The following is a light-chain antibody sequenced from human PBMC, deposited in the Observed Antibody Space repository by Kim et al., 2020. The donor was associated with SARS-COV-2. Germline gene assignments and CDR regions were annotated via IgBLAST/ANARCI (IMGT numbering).Light chain of an antibody. CDR3: TSWDTSLSAWL. J-gene: IGLJ2*01. CDR2: RDD. CDR1: SNNVGNQG. V-gene: IGLV10-54*04. Sequence: RQTAPVTCIGSSNNVGNQGAAWLRQRQGNPPKLLFYRDDRRASGTSERFSASRSGNTASLTIIGLQPEDEADYYCTSWDTSLSAWLFGGGTQLTVL.